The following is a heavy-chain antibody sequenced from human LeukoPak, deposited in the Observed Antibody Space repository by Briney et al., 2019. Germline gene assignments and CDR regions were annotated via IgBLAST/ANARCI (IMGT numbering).Heavy chain of an antibody. V-gene: IGHV1-18*01. CDR2: IGAYNGNT. CDR3: ARALDNGYQYYFDY. D-gene: IGHD6-25*01. CDR1: GYTFTSYG. J-gene: IGHJ4*02. Sequence: ASVKASCKASGYTFTSYGISWVRQAPGQGLEWMGWIGAYNGNTNYAQKLQGRVTMTTDTSTSTAYMELRSLRSDDTAVYYCARALDNGYQYYFDYWGQGTLVTVSS.